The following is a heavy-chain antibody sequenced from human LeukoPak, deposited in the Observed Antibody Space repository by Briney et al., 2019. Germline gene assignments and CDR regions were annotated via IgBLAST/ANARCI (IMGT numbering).Heavy chain of an antibody. J-gene: IGHJ3*02. CDR3: ARTRVFGRYFDWSDDAFDI. V-gene: IGHV1-2*02. D-gene: IGHD3-9*01. CDR1: GYTFTGYY. CDR2: INPNSGGT. Sequence: ASVKVSCKASGYTFTGYYMHWVRQAPGQGLEGMGWINPNSGGTNYAQKFQGRVTMTRDTSISTAYMELSRLRSDDTAVYYCARTRVFGRYFDWSDDAFDISGQGTMVTVSS.